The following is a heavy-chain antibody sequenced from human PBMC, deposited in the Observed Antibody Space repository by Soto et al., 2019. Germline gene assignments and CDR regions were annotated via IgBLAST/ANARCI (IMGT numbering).Heavy chain of an antibody. D-gene: IGHD6-13*01. CDR3: ARGRYSENSKPFDY. CDR2: INHSGST. V-gene: IGHV4-34*01. CDR1: GGSFSGYY. J-gene: IGHJ4*02. Sequence: SETLSLTCAVYGGSFSGYYWSWIRQPPGKGLEWIGEINHSGSTNYSPSLKSRVTISVDTSKNQFSLKLSSVTAADTAVYYCARGRYSENSKPFDYWGQGTLVTVSS.